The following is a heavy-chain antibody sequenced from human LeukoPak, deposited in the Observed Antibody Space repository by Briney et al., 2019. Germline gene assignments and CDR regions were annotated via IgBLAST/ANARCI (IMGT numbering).Heavy chain of an antibody. D-gene: IGHD3-3*01. Sequence: PSETLTLTCAVYGGSFSGYYWSWIRQPPGKGLEWIGEINHSGSTNYNPSLKSRVTISVDTSKNQFSLKLSSVTAADTAVYYCARESQNYDFWSGHTSSHRPFDYWGQGTLVTVSS. CDR3: ARESQNYDFWSGHTSSHRPFDY. J-gene: IGHJ4*02. CDR1: GGSFSGYY. CDR2: INHSGST. V-gene: IGHV4-34*01.